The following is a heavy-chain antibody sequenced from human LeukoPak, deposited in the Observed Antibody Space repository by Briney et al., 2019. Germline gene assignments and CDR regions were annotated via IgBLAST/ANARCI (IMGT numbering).Heavy chain of an antibody. CDR1: GFTFSSYW. Sequence: PGGSLRLSCAASGFTFSSYWMHWVRQAPGKGLIWVSRIDTDASSTTYADSVKGRFTISRDNSKNTLYLQMNSLRAEDTAVYYCARVGDMDLRSSGWYTAQDYWGQGTLVTVSS. V-gene: IGHV3-74*01. J-gene: IGHJ4*02. CDR2: IDTDASST. D-gene: IGHD6-19*01. CDR3: ARVGDMDLRSSGWYTAQDY.